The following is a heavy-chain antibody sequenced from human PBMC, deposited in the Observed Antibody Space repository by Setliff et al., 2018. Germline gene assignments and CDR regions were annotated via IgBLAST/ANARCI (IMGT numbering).Heavy chain of an antibody. J-gene: IGHJ4*02. CDR1: GFSFSSFW. V-gene: IGHV3-7*03. CDR2: INQDGDAQ. D-gene: IGHD3-3*01. Sequence: GGSLRLSCAASGFSFSSFWMSWVRQPPGKGLEWVANINQDGDAQFYVDSVKGRFTTSRDNSKNTLSLQMSSLRTEDTAIYFCAGQGPIFGSGLIPGFDQWGQGTMVTVSS. CDR3: AGQGPIFGSGLIPGFDQ.